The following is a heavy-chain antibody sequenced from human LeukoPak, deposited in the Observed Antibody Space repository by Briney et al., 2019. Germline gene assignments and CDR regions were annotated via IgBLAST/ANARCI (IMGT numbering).Heavy chain of an antibody. CDR3: ARDQTSVAGTRYNWFDP. CDR2: IKQEGSEK. V-gene: IGHV3-7*01. D-gene: IGHD6-19*01. Sequence: GGSLRLSCPASGFTFSSYWMSWVRQAPGKGREWVGNIKQEGSEKYYVDSVKGRFTISRDNAKNSLYLQMNSLRAEDTAVYYCARDQTSVAGTRYNWFDPWGQGTLVTVSS. J-gene: IGHJ5*02. CDR1: GFTFSSYW.